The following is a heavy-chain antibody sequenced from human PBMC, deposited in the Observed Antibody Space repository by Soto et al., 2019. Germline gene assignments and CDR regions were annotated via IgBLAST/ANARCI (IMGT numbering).Heavy chain of an antibody. CDR2: IYYSGST. J-gene: IGHJ5*02. D-gene: IGHD6-19*01. Sequence: PSETLSVTCTVSGGSSSSYYWSWIRQPPGKGLEWIGYIYYSGSTNYNPSLKSRVTISVDTSKNQFSLKLSSVTAADTAVYYCARDRIAVAQRGGYNWFDPWGQGTLVTVSS. CDR1: GGSSSSYY. CDR3: ARDRIAVAQRGGYNWFDP. V-gene: IGHV4-59*01.